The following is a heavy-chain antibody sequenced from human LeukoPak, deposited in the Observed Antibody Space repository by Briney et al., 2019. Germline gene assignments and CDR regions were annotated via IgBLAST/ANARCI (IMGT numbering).Heavy chain of an antibody. V-gene: IGHV4-59*01. CDR2: IHYSGST. J-gene: IGHJ4*02. D-gene: IGHD4-17*01. CDR3: ARDLIGVTTGYFDY. Sequence: SETLSLTCTVSGGSIGSYYWNWTRQAPGKGLEWIGYIHYSGSTNHNSSLKSRVTISVDTSKNQYSLKLSSVTAADTAVYYCARDLIGVTTGYFDYWGQGTLVTVSS. CDR1: GGSIGSYY.